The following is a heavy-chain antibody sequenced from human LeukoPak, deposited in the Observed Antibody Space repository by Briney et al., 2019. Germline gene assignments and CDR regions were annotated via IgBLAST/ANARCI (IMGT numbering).Heavy chain of an antibody. CDR1: GYTFTSYG. J-gene: IGHJ4*02. V-gene: IGHV1-18*01. CDR3: ARGPETQYGGDY. Sequence: DSVKVSWKASGYTFTSYGISGVRQAPGQGLEWMGWISAYNGNTNYAQKLQGRVTMTTDTSTSTAYMELRSLRSDDTAVYYCARGPETQYGGDYWGQGTLVTVSS. D-gene: IGHD4-23*01. CDR2: ISAYNGNT.